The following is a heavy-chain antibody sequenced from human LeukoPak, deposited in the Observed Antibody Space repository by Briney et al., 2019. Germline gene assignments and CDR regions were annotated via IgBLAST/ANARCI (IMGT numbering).Heavy chain of an antibody. V-gene: IGHV3-23*01. CDR2: ISQGGGDR. Sequence: GGSLRLSCAASGFTFNDYGMSWVRQAPGKGLEGVSSISQGGGDRYYADSVKGRFTISRDNSKSTLYLQLNSLRAEDTAVYYCAKARGTDYGDYVIFDYWGQGTLVTVSS. CDR3: AKARGTDYGDYVIFDY. D-gene: IGHD4-17*01. J-gene: IGHJ4*02. CDR1: GFTFNDYG.